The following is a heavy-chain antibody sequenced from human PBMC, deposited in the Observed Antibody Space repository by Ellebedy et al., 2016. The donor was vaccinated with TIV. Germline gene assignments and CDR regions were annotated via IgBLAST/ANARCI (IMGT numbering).Heavy chain of an antibody. CDR2: TYYRSKWYN. D-gene: IGHD5-12*01. CDR1: GDSVSSNSAA. CDR3: ARAGWLRFDYYNGMDV. J-gene: IGHJ6*02. V-gene: IGHV6-1*01. Sequence: SQTLSLTCVISGDSVSSNSAAWNWIRQSPSRGLEWLGRTYYRSKWYNDYAVSVKSRITINPDTSKNQFSLQLNSVTPEDTAVYYCARAGWLRFDYYNGMDVWGQGTTVTVSS.